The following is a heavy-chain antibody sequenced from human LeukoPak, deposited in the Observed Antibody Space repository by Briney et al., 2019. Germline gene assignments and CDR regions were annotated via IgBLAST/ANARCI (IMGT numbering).Heavy chain of an antibody. Sequence: GRSLRLSCAASGFTFSSYAMHWVRQAPGKGLEWVAVISYDGSNKYYADSVKGRFTISRDNSKNTLYLQMNSLRVEDTAVYYCAGDNRDARFGELLSPLGYWGQGTLVTVSS. CDR1: GFTFSSYA. D-gene: IGHD3-10*01. CDR3: AGDNRDARFGELLSPLGY. CDR2: ISYDGSNK. J-gene: IGHJ4*02. V-gene: IGHV3-30*04.